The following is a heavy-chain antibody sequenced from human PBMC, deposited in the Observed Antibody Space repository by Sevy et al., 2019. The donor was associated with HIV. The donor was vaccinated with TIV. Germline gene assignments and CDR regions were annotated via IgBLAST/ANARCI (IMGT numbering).Heavy chain of an antibody. CDR2: ISSSSSTI. V-gene: IGHV3-48*02. Sequence: GGCLRLSCAASGFTFSSYSMNWVRQAPGKGLEWVSYISSSSSTIYYADSVKGRFTISRDNAKNSLYLQMNSLRDEDTAVYYCARDDDYRDYGTGFDYWGHGTLVTVSS. J-gene: IGHJ4*01. CDR1: GFTFSSYS. D-gene: IGHD4-17*01. CDR3: ARDDDYRDYGTGFDY.